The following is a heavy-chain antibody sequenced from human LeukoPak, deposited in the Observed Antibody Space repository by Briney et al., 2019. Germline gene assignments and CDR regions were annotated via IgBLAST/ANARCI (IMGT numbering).Heavy chain of an antibody. V-gene: IGHV4-4*07. CDR1: GGSISSYY. CDR3: ARIVPAAMFYYYYYYMDV. D-gene: IGHD2-2*01. Sequence: SETLSLTCTVSGGSISSYYWSWIRLPAGKGLEWLGRIYTSGSTNYNPSLKSRVTMSVDTSKTQFSLKLSSVTAADTAVYYCARIVPAAMFYYYYYYMDVWGKGTTVTVSS. J-gene: IGHJ6*03. CDR2: IYTSGST.